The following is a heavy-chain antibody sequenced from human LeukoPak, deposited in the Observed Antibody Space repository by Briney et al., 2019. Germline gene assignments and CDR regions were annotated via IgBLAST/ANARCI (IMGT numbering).Heavy chain of an antibody. CDR2: INPNSGGT. CDR1: GYTFTGYY. J-gene: IGHJ4*02. CDR3: ARGLYTMIRGVIIY. Sequence: ASVKVSCKASGYTFTGYYMHWVRQASGQGLEWMGWINPNSGGTNYAQKFQGRVTMTRNTSISTAYMELSSLRSEDTAVYYCARGLYTMIRGVIIYWGQGTLVTVSS. D-gene: IGHD3-10*01. V-gene: IGHV1-2*02.